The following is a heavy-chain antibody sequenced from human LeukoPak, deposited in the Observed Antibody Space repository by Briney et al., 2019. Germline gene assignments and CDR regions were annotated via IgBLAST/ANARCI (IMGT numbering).Heavy chain of an antibody. D-gene: IGHD3-9*01. V-gene: IGHV1-8*01. CDR1: GYTFTSYD. J-gene: IGHJ6*02. CDR2: MNPNSGNT. CDR3: ARSSGYYDILTGYPYYYYYGMDV. Sequence: ASVKVSCKASGYTFTSYDINWVRQATGQGLEWMGWMNPNSGNTGYAQKFQGRVTMTRNTSISTAYMERSSLRSEDTAVYYCARSSGYYDILTGYPYYYYYGMDVWGQGTTVTVSS.